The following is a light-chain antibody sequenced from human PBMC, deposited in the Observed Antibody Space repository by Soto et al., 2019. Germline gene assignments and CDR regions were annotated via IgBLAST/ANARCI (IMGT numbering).Light chain of an antibody. CDR1: QSVTSF. J-gene: IGKJ4*01. CDR3: QQRSNWPLT. Sequence: EIVLTQSPATLSLSPGERATLFCRVSQSVTSFLAWYQQKPGQAPRLLIYDASNRATGILARFSGSGSGTDFTLAISSLEPEDFAVYYCQQRSNWPLTFGGGTKVET. CDR2: DAS. V-gene: IGKV3-11*01.